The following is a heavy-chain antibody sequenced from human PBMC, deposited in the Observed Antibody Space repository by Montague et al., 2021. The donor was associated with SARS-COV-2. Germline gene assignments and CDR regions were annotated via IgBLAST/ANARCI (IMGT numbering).Heavy chain of an antibody. CDR2: VYYNGDI. J-gene: IGHJ4*02. V-gene: IGHV4-61*01. D-gene: IGHD6-19*01. CDR3: ARGASLAGRFDY. Sequence: SETLSLTCSVSAGSANSGTYYWNWIRQPPGKGLEWIGYVYYNGDIKHNPSLKSRVSLSLDTSMNQFSLQLNSLTAADTAVYYCARGASLAGRFDYWGQGILITVSS. CDR1: AGSANSGTYY.